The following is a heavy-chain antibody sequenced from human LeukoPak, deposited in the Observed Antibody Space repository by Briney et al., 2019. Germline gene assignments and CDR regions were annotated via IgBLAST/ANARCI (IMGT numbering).Heavy chain of an antibody. V-gene: IGHV4-59*01. Sequence: SETLSLTCTVSGGSISSYYWSWIRQPPGKGLEWIGHIYGSGSANYNPSLKSRVTLSVDTSKNQFSLKLSSVTAADTAVYYCAREGTSGTHLNWFDPWGQGTLVTVSS. CDR2: IYGSGSA. J-gene: IGHJ5*02. CDR1: GGSISSYY. D-gene: IGHD1-1*01. CDR3: AREGTSGTHLNWFDP.